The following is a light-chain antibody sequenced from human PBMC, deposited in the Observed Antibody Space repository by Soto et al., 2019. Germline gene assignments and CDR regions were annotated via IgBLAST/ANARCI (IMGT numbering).Light chain of an antibody. CDR3: QQYNKWPPWT. V-gene: IGKV3-15*01. CDR2: DAS. J-gene: IGKJ1*01. Sequence: EIVLTQSPATLSLSPGERATLSCRASQSVSSYLAWYQQKPGQAPRLLIYDASTRATGIPARFSGSGFGTEFTLTISTLQSEDSAVYYCQQYNKWPPWTFGQGTKVDIK. CDR1: QSVSSY.